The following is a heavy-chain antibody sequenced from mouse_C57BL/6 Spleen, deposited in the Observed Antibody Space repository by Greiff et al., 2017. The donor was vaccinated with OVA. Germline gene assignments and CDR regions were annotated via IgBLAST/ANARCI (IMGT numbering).Heavy chain of an antibody. V-gene: IGHV1-50*01. CDR2: IYPSDSYT. J-gene: IGHJ2*01. CDR3: ATANSSGYVFDY. D-gene: IGHD3-2*02. CDR1: CLPFPSYW. Sequence: VQLPQPGAELVEPGASVKLFCKASCLPFPSYWQQWVKQRPGQGLELVGGIYPSDSYTNYNQKFKGKATLTVDTSSSTAYMQLSSLTSEDSAVYYCATANSSGYVFDYWGQGTTLTVSS.